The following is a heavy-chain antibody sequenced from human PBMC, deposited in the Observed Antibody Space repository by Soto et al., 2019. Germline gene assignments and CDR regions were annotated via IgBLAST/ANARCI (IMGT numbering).Heavy chain of an antibody. D-gene: IGHD3-10*01. CDR3: ARGYYGSGNYYIPPLGMDV. Sequence: QVQLQESGPGLVKPSQTLSLTCTVSGGSISSGGYYWSWIRQHPGKGLEWIGYIYYSGSTYYNPSRKSRVTIPVDTSKNPFSLKLSSVPAADTAVYWCARGYYGSGNYYIPPLGMDVWGQGTTVTVSS. CDR2: IYYSGST. V-gene: IGHV4-31*03. CDR1: GGSISSGGYY. J-gene: IGHJ6*02.